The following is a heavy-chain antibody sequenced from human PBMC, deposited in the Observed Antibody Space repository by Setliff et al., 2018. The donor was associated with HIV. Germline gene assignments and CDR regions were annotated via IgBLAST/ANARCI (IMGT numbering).Heavy chain of an antibody. D-gene: IGHD3-16*01. CDR1: GASISSSTDY. CDR3: ARDRSKYGTGSSAYNWFDP. Sequence: NPSETLSLTCTVSGASISSSTDYWGWIRQSPGKGLEWIGSRYYSGSTYQNPSLKSRVTIPVDTSKNQFSLKLNSVTAADTAVYFCARDRSKYGTGSSAYNWFDPWGLGTLVTVSS. V-gene: IGHV4-39*07. J-gene: IGHJ5*02. CDR2: RYYSGST.